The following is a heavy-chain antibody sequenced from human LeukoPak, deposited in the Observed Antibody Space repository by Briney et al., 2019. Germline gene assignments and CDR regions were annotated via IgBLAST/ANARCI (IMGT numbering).Heavy chain of an antibody. Sequence: SETLSLTCTISGGSISNYYWSWIRQPAGKGLEWVGRIFSSGSTNYNPSLKSRVTMSVDTSKNQFSLKLSSLTAADTAVYYCARGDRDYRGYFDYWGQGTLVTVSS. CDR2: IFSSGST. CDR3: ARGDRDYRGYFDY. J-gene: IGHJ4*02. CDR1: GGSISNYY. D-gene: IGHD4-17*01. V-gene: IGHV4-4*07.